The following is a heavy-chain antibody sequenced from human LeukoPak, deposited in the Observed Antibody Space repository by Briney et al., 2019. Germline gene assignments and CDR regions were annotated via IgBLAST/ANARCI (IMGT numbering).Heavy chain of an antibody. CDR1: GYTLTELA. Sequence: GASVKVSCKVSGYTLTELAMDWVRQAPGKGLEWMGGFDPEDGETIYAQKFQGRVTMTEDTSTDTAYMELSSLRSEDTAVYYCATIDGHYDSSGYWGQGTLVIVSS. J-gene: IGHJ4*02. D-gene: IGHD3-22*01. CDR3: ATIDGHYDSSGY. V-gene: IGHV1-24*01. CDR2: FDPEDGET.